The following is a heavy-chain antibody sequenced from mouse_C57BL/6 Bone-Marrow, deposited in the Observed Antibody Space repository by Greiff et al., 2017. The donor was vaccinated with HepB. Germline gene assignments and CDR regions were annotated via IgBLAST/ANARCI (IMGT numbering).Heavy chain of an antibody. Sequence: EVKLVESGGGLVQPGGSLSLSCAASGFTFTDYYMSWVRQPPGKALEWLGFIRNKANGYTTEYSASVKGRFTISRDNSQSILYLQMNALGAEDSATYYCAVVGKGYFDDWGQGTTLTVSS. V-gene: IGHV7-3*01. CDR2: IRNKANGYTT. CDR1: GFTFTDYY. CDR3: AVVGKGYFDD. J-gene: IGHJ2*01.